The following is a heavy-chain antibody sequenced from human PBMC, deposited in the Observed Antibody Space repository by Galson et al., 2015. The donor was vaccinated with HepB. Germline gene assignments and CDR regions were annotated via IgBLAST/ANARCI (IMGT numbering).Heavy chain of an antibody. CDR1: GFTFSSYG. V-gene: IGHV3-33*01. CDR2: IWYDGSNK. D-gene: IGHD2-2*01. J-gene: IGHJ4*02. Sequence: SLRLSCAASGFTFSSYGMHWVRQAPGKGLEWVAVIWYDGSNKYYADSVKGRFTISRDNSKNTLYLQMNSLRAEDTAVYYCARELLPAATNHLFDYWGQGTLVTVSS. CDR3: ARELLPAATNHLFDY.